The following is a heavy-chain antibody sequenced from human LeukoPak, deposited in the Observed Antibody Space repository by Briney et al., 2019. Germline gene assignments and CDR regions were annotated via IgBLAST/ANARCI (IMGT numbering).Heavy chain of an antibody. Sequence: ASVKVSCKASGYTFTSYYMHWVRQAPGQGLEWMGIINPSGGSTSYAQKFQGRVTMTRDMSTSTVYMELSSLRSEDTAVYYCAREGRHCTNGVCSLYYYYMDVWGKGTTVTVSS. CDR3: AREGRHCTNGVCSLYYYYMDV. CDR2: INPSGGST. D-gene: IGHD2-8*01. CDR1: GYTFTSYY. J-gene: IGHJ6*03. V-gene: IGHV1-46*01.